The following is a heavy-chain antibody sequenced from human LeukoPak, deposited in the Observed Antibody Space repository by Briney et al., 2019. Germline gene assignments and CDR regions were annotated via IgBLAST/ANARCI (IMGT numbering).Heavy chain of an antibody. CDR3: ARDLAAAGTEWFDP. CDR2: ISSSSYI. Sequence: KSGGSLRLSCAASGFTFSSYSMNWVRQAPGKGLEWVSSISSSSYIYYADSVKGRFTISRDNAKNSLYLQMNSLRAEDTAVYYCARDLAAAGTEWFDPWGQGTLVTVSS. J-gene: IGHJ5*02. CDR1: GFTFSSYS. V-gene: IGHV3-21*01. D-gene: IGHD6-13*01.